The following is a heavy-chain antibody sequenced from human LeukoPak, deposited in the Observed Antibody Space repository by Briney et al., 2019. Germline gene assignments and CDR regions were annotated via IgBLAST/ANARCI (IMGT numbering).Heavy chain of an antibody. D-gene: IGHD3-22*01. J-gene: IGHJ4*02. Sequence: GGSLRLSCAASGFTFTSYWMHWVRQAPGKGLEWVSVLYSGGSTYYADSVKGRFTISRDNSKSTLYLQMNSLRAEDTAVYYCASRLDYYDSSGYYRGYFDYWGQGTLVTVSS. CDR2: LYSGGST. V-gene: IGHV3-53*01. CDR3: ASRLDYYDSSGYYRGYFDY. CDR1: GFTFTSYW.